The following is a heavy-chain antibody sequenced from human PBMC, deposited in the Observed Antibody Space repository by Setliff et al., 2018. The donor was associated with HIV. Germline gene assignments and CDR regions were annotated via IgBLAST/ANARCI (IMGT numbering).Heavy chain of an antibody. J-gene: IGHJ5*02. CDR1: GYTFTGYY. V-gene: IGHV1-2*02. Sequence: ASVKVSCKASGYTFTGYYMHWVRQAPGQGLEWMGWINPNSGGPNYAQKFQGRVTMTRDTSISTAYMELSRLRSDDTAVYYCARATMVRGANNWFDPWGQGTLVTVSS. D-gene: IGHD3-10*01. CDR3: ARATMVRGANNWFDP. CDR2: INPNSGGP.